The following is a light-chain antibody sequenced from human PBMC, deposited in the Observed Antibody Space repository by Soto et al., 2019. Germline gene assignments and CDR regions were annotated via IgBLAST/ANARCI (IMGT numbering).Light chain of an antibody. CDR2: GAS. CDR1: QTISGSL. J-gene: IGKJ5*01. V-gene: IGKV3D-20*02. Sequence: EIVLTQSPGTLSLSPGERATLSCRASQTISGSLLAWYQQKPGQAPRLLIYGASTRATGIPARFSGSGFGTDFTLTISSLEPEDAAVYYCQQRSNWPPITFGQGTRLEIK. CDR3: QQRSNWPPIT.